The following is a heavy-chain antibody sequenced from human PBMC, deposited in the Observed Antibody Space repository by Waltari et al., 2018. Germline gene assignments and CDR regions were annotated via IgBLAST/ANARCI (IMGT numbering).Heavy chain of an antibody. J-gene: IGHJ6*03. CDR3: ARDRYYYGSGSYYNSGGYYYMDV. V-gene: IGHV1-46*03. CDR2: INPSGGST. Sequence: QVQLVQSGAEVKKPGASVKVSCKASGYTFTSYYMHWVRPAPGQGLEWMGIINPSGGSTSYAQKFQGRVTMTRDTSTSTVYMELSSLRSEDTAVYYCARDRYYYGSGSYYNSGGYYYMDVWGKGTTVTVSS. CDR1: GYTFTSYY. D-gene: IGHD3-10*01.